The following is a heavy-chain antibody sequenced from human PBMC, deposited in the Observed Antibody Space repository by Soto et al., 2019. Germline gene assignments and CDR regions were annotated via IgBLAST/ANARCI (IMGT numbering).Heavy chain of an antibody. D-gene: IGHD3-10*01. V-gene: IGHV3-53*01. CDR1: GFTVSNNY. CDR2: IYSGGYT. Sequence: EVQLVESGGGLIQPGGSLRLSCAVSGFTVSNNYMSWVRQAPGKGLEGVSVIYSGGYTAYGDSVKGRFTISRDNSKNPIYLQRKGRRAADPAVYSWATHPGGGGYWGQGTLVTVSS. J-gene: IGHJ4*02. CDR3: ATHPGGGGY.